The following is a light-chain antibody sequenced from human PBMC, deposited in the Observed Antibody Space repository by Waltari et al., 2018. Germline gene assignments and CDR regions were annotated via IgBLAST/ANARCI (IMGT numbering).Light chain of an antibody. J-gene: IGKJ1*01. CDR1: DSLLHSPNNKNY. CDR3: QQYVRLPWT. CDR2: WAS. V-gene: IGKV4-1*01. Sequence: DIVMTQSPDSLAVSLGERATINCQSSDSLLHSPNNKNYLAWFQQKPGQPPKLLIHWASSRESGVPDRFSGSGSGTDFTLSISSLQAEDVAVYYCQQYVRLPWTFGQGTQVEVK.